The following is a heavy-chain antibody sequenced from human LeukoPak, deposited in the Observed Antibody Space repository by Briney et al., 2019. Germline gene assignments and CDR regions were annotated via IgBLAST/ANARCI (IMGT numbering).Heavy chain of an antibody. CDR2: IYYSGST. D-gene: IGHD5-18*01. Sequence: SETLSLTCTVSGGSISSSSYYWGWIRQPPGKGLEWIGSIYYSGSTYYNPSLKSRVTISVDTSKNQFSLKLSSVTAADTAVYYCARSDAGYSSLDYWGQGTLVTVSS. V-gene: IGHV4-39*07. J-gene: IGHJ4*02. CDR1: GGSISSSSYY. CDR3: ARSDAGYSSLDY.